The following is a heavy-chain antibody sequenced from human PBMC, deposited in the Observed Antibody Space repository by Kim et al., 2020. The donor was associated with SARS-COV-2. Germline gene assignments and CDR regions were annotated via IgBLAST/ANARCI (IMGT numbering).Heavy chain of an antibody. CDR3: ANAPNWNYRWHSNYFDY. CDR1: GFTFSSYA. D-gene: IGHD1-7*01. CDR2: ISGSGGST. J-gene: IGHJ4*02. V-gene: IGHV3-23*01. Sequence: GGSLRLSCAASGFTFSSYAMSWVRQAPGKGLEWVSAISGSGGSTYYADSVKGRFTISRDNSKNTLYLQMNSLRAEDTAVYYCANAPNWNYRWHSNYFDYWGQGTLVTVSS.